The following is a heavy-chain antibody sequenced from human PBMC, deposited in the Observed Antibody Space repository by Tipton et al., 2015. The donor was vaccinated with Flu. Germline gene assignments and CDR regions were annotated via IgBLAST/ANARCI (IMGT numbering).Heavy chain of an antibody. CDR3: AKDMRPTSSWYGGSDS. D-gene: IGHD6-13*01. CDR2: ISGSGTTT. V-gene: IGHV3-23*01. CDR1: GFTLSSYA. J-gene: IGHJ4*02. Sequence: SLRLSCAASGFTLSSYAMIWVRQAPGRTLEWVSAISGSGTTTFYTDSVKGRFTISRDVSKNTLYLQMNNVRADDTAVYYCAKDMRPTSSWYGGSDSWGQGPLVTVSS.